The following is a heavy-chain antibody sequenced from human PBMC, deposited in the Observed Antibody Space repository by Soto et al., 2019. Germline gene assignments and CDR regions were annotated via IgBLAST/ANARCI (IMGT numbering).Heavy chain of an antibody. CDR2: INSDGSSA. CDR3: ARGVGYYDSSGYLDY. J-gene: IGHJ4*02. V-gene: IGHV3-74*01. D-gene: IGHD3-22*01. Sequence: GGSLRLSCAASGFTFSSYWMHWVRQAPGKGLVWVSRINSDGSSASYADSVKGRFTISRDNAKNTLYLQMNSLRAEDTAVYYCARGVGYYDSSGYLDYWGQGTLVTVSS. CDR1: GFTFSSYW.